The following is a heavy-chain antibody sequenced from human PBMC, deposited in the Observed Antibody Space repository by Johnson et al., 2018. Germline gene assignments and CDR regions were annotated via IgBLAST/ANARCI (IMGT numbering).Heavy chain of an antibody. CDR2: IRMSSLYI. J-gene: IGHJ3*01. CDR1: GFSFSTYS. Sequence: EVQLVETGGGLVKPGGSLRLSCAASGFSFSTYSLNWVRQAPGKGLEWVSSIRMSSLYIYYADSVKGRFTISRENAKHSLYLEMNNLRAEDTAVYYCAKDDAKGLGDAFDFWGRGTMVTVSS. V-gene: IGHV3-21*01. CDR3: AKDDAKGLGDAFDF. D-gene: IGHD3-16*01.